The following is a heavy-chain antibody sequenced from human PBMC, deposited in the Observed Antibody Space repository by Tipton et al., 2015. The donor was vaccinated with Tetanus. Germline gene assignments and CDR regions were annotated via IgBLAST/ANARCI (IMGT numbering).Heavy chain of an antibody. Sequence: TLSLTCAVYGGSFSSYFWTWIRQTPGKGLEWIGNIYYTGSTRNNPSLKSRVTISVDTSKNQFSLKLSSVTAADTAVYYCARETVWFGELPPPTFFDYWGQGTLVTVSS. J-gene: IGHJ4*02. CDR1: GGSFSSYF. V-gene: IGHV4-59*01. D-gene: IGHD3-10*01. CDR2: IYYTGST. CDR3: ARETVWFGELPPPTFFDY.